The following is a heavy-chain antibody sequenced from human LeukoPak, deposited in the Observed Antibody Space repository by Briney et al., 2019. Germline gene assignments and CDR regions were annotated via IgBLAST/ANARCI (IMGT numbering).Heavy chain of an antibody. J-gene: IGHJ4*02. D-gene: IGHD2-2*03. CDR2: IYYSGST. V-gene: IGHV4-38-2*01. CDR1: GYSISSGYY. CDR3: ARLGYCSSTSCYPIDY. Sequence: SETLSLTCDVSGYSISSGYYWGWIRQPPGKGLEWIGSIYYSGSTYYNPSLKSRVTISVDTSKNQFSLKLSSVTAADTAVYYCARLGYCSSTSCYPIDYWGQGTLVTVSS.